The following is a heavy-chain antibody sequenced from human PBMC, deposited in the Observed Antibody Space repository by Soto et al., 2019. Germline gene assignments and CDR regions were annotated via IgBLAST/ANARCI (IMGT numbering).Heavy chain of an antibody. D-gene: IGHD3-9*01. V-gene: IGHV1-3*01. CDR3: ATEPLRYFDWLPIDY. Sequence: ASVKVSFKASGYTFTSYAMHWVRQAPGQRLEWMGWINAGNGNTKYSQKFQGRVTITRDTSASTAYMELSSLRSEDTAVYYCATEPLRYFDWLPIDYWGQGTLVTVSS. J-gene: IGHJ4*02. CDR1: GYTFTSYA. CDR2: INAGNGNT.